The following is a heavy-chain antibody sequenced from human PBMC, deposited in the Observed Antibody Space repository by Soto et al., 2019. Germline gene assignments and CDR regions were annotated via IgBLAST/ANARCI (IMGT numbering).Heavy chain of an antibody. D-gene: IGHD4-17*01. Sequence: NPSETLSLTCTVSGGSISRSSYYWGWIRQPPGKGLEWIGSIYYSGSTYYNPSLKSRVTISVDTSKNQFSLKLSSVTAADTAVYYCARHDYGGFGLWGQGTLVT. V-gene: IGHV4-39*01. CDR2: IYYSGST. J-gene: IGHJ4*02. CDR3: ARHDYGGFGL. CDR1: GGSISRSSYY.